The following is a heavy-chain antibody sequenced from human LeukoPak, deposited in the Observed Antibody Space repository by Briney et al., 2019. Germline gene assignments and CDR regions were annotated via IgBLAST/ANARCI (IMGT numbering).Heavy chain of an antibody. J-gene: IGHJ4*02. CDR2: IYYSGRT. CDR3: VRGQKYRSGYTVTELGSGYFDY. Sequence: PSETLSLTCSVSGGSISRYYWSWIRQPPGGGLWWIGYIYYSGRTSYTPSLKSRVTISVDTSKNQFSLRLRSVTSADTTLYSIVRGQKYRSGYTVTELGSGYFDYWGEGPLVSVSS. V-gene: IGHV4-59*01. CDR1: GGSISRYY. D-gene: IGHD5-18*01.